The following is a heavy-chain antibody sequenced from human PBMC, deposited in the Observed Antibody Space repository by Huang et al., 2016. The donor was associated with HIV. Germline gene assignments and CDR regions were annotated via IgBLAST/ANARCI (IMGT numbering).Heavy chain of an antibody. D-gene: IGHD5-12*01. CDR2: ISSCSRYI. J-gene: IGHJ4*02. Sequence: EVQLVESGGGLVKPGSSLRLSCAASGFTFSSYAMNWVRQSPGKGLEWGASISSCSRYIYYADSVRGRFTIARDDAKNSLYLQISSLRAGDTAVYYCARDPLGSGYDWGHFDNWGQGTPVTVSS. CDR1: GFTFSSYA. V-gene: IGHV3-21*01. CDR3: ARDPLGSGYDWGHFDN.